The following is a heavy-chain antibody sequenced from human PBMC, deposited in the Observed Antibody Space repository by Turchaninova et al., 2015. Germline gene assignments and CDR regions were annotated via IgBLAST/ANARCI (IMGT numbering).Heavy chain of an antibody. D-gene: IGHD2-15*01. CDR2: IYYSGIS. Sequence: QMPLQGSGPGLLEPSETLSLRCDVSGYSISRGFYWGWIRQPPGKGLEWIGSIYYSGISYYNPSLKSRVSISLDAPKNQFSLWLTSLTAADTAVYYCAMLAGDLDLSDGSEIWGQGTNVIVSS. CDR1: GYSISRGFY. CDR3: AMLAGDLDLSDGSEI. J-gene: IGHJ3*02. V-gene: IGHV4-38-2*01.